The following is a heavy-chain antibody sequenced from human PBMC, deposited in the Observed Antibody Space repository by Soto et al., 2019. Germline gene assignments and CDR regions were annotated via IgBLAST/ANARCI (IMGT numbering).Heavy chain of an antibody. Sequence: TXSLTCTVSGGSISSSSYYWGWIRQPPGKVLEWIGSIYXSGSNXYNPSLKSRVXXSVDTYKXXFSLKLRSVTAADTAVYYCARRSGSPYYYGMDVWGQGTTVTVSS. CDR2: IYXSGSN. CDR1: GGSISSSSYY. D-gene: IGHD1-26*01. CDR3: ARRSGSPYYYGMDV. V-gene: IGHV4-39*01. J-gene: IGHJ6*01.